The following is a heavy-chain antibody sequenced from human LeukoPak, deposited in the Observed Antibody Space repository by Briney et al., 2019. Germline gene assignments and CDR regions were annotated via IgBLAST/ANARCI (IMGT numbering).Heavy chain of an antibody. V-gene: IGHV1-18*01. J-gene: IGHJ6*02. CDR2: ISAYNGNT. CDR3: ARGTIVGATTPYYYGMDV. Sequence: ASVTVSCKASGYTFTSYGISWVRQAPGQGLEWMGWISAYNGNTNYAQKLQGRVTMTTDTSTSTVYMEVSSLRSDDTAVYYCARGTIVGATTPYYYGMDVWGQGTTVTVSS. D-gene: IGHD1-26*01. CDR1: GYTFTSYG.